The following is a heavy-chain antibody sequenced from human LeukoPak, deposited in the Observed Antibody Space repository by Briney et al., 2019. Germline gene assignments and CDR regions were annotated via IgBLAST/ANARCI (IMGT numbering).Heavy chain of an antibody. D-gene: IGHD5-18*01. J-gene: IGHJ6*02. CDR2: INPSGGST. Sequence: ASVKVSCKASGYTFPSYFMHWVRQAPGQGLEWMGIINPSGGSTSYAQKFQGRVTMTRDTSTSTVYMELSSLRSEDTAVYYCARDGTLRVIQLWSYYYYGMDVWGQGTTVTVSS. CDR3: ARDGTLRVIQLWSYYYYGMDV. V-gene: IGHV1-46*01. CDR1: GYTFPSYF.